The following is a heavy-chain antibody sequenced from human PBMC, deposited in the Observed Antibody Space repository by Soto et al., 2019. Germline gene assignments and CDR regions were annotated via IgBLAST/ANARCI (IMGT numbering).Heavy chain of an antibody. CDR1: GFTFSSYS. D-gene: IGHD2-15*01. Sequence: EVQLVESGGGLVKPGGSLRLSCAASGFTFSSYSMNWVRQAPGKGLEWVSFISSSSSHRNYADSVKGRFTISRDNAKNSLYLQMNSLRAEDTAVYYCAKGYCSGGSCYSPHFFDYWGQGTLVTVSS. V-gene: IGHV3-21*01. J-gene: IGHJ4*02. CDR2: ISSSSSHR. CDR3: AKGYCSGGSCYSPHFFDY.